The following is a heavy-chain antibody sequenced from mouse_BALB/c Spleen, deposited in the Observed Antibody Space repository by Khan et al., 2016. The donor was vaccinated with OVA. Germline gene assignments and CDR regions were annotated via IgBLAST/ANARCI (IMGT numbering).Heavy chain of an antibody. Sequence: VQLKQSGPELVKPGASVKMSCKASGYTFTSYVMHWVKQKPGQGLEWIGYISPNSDGSKYNEKFRGKATLTSDKSSSTAYMELSSLTSEVYAVYYCMRSRYYYGSAYEGFAYWGQGTLVTVSA. CDR1: GYTFTSYV. V-gene: IGHV1S136*01. D-gene: IGHD1-1*01. CDR2: ISPNSDGS. CDR3: MRSRYYYGSAYEGFAY. J-gene: IGHJ3*01.